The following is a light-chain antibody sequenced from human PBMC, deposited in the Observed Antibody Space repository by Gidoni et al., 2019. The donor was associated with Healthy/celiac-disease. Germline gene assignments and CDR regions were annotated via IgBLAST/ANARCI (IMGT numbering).Light chain of an antibody. CDR1: SSNIGAGYD. J-gene: IGLJ1*01. CDR2: GNS. CDR3: QSYDSSLSGYV. V-gene: IGLV1-40*01. Sequence: QCVLTQPPSVPGAPGQRVTISCTGTSSNIGAGYDVHWYQQLPGTTPQLLIYGNSTRPSGVPDRFSGSKSGTSASLAITGLQAEDEADYYCQSYDSSLSGYVFGTGTKVTVL.